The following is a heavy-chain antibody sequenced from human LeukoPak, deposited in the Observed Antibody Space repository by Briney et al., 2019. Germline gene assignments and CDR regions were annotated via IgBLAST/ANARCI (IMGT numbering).Heavy chain of an antibody. CDR1: GRSFSGYY. CDR3: ASRGSSGYYYVFYFDY. D-gene: IGHD3-22*01. V-gene: IGHV4-34*01. CDR2: INHSGST. Sequence: PSETLSLTCAVYGRSFSGYYWSWIRQPPGKGLEWIGEINHSGSTNYNPSLKSRVTISVDTSKNQFSLKLSSVTAADTAVYYCASRGSSGYYYVFYFDYWGQGTLVTVSS. J-gene: IGHJ4*02.